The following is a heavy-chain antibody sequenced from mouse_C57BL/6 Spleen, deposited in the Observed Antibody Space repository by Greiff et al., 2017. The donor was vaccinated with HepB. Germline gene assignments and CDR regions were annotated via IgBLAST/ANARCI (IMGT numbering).Heavy chain of an antibody. J-gene: IGHJ2*01. D-gene: IGHD4-1*01. V-gene: IGHV4-1*01. CDR2: INPDSSTI. Sequence: GIDFSRYWMSWVRRAPGKGLEWIGEINPDSSTINYAPSLKDKFIISRDNAKNTLYLQMSKVRSEDTALYYCASVLTGAYFDYWGQGTTLTVSS. CDR1: GIDFSRYW. CDR3: ASVLTGAYFDY.